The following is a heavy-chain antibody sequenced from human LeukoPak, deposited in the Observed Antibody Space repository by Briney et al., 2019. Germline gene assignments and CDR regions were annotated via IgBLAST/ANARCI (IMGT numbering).Heavy chain of an antibody. Sequence: SETLSLTCTVSGGSISSYYWSWIRQPPGKGLEWIGYIYYSGSTNYNPSLKSRVTISVDTSKNQFSLKLSSVTAADTAVYYCARATYYYGSGSHYLDYWGQGTLVTVSS. CDR1: GGSISSYY. CDR3: ARATYYYGSGSHYLDY. CDR2: IYYSGST. J-gene: IGHJ4*02. D-gene: IGHD3-10*01. V-gene: IGHV4-59*08.